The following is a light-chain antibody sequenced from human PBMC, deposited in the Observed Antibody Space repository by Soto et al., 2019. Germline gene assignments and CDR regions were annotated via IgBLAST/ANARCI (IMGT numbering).Light chain of an antibody. CDR1: QSISNY. Sequence: DIQMTQSPSSLSASVGDRVTITCRASQSISNYLNWYQQKPRKAPKLLMFAASSVQSGVPSRFSGGGSGTDFTLAISSLQPEDFATYYCHQGYSTPRTFGQGTKVEIK. V-gene: IGKV1-39*01. J-gene: IGKJ1*01. CDR3: HQGYSTPRT. CDR2: AAS.